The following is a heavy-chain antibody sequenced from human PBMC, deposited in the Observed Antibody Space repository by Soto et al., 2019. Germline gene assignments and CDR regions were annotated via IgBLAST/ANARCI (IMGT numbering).Heavy chain of an antibody. CDR1: GFTFDEYG. CDR2: ISSSSSTI. J-gene: IGHJ3*02. Sequence: PGGSLRLSCAASGFTFDEYGMSWVRQVPGKGLEWVSYISSSSSTIYYADSVKGRFAISRDNAKNSLYLQMNSLRAEDTAVYYCAREGENYDFWSGYYKGDAFDIWGQGTMVTVSS. V-gene: IGHV3-48*01. D-gene: IGHD3-3*01. CDR3: AREGENYDFWSGYYKGDAFDI.